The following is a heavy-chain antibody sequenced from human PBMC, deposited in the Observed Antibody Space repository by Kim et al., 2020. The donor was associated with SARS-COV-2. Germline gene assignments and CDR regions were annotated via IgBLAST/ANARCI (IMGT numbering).Heavy chain of an antibody. CDR3: GGGLSPPAYDY. D-gene: IGHD3-16*02. CDR1: GITFSSYA. J-gene: IGHJ4*02. Sequence: GGSLRLSCAASGITFSSYAMSWVRQAPGKGLGWVSAISTESGNIYYADSVKGRFTVSRDNSKNTLYLQMNSLRDEDTAVSYCGGGLSPPAYDYWGQGIL. CDR2: ISTESGNI. V-gene: IGHV3-23*01.